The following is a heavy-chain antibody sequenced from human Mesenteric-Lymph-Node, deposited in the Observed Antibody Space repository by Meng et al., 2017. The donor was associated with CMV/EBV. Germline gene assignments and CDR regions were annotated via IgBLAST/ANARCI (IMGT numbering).Heavy chain of an antibody. J-gene: IGHJ6*02. V-gene: IGHV4-4*02. Sequence: SETLSLTCSVSGGSISSSNWWSWVRQPPGKGLEWIGEIYHSGSTNYNPSLKSRVTISVDKSKNQFSLKLSSVTAADTAVYYCARDYVVVVVPAHGMDVWGQGTTVTVSS. CDR3: ARDYVVVVVPAHGMDV. CDR1: GGSISSSNW. CDR2: IYHSGST. D-gene: IGHD2-2*01.